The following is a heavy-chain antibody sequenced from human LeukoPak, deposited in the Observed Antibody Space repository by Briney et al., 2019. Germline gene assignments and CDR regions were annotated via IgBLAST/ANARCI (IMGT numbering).Heavy chain of an antibody. CDR2: ISAYNGNT. CDR3: ARAPYGDYSYYYYMDV. Sequence: ASVKVSCKASGYTFTSYGISWVRQAPGQGLEWIGWISAYNGNTNYAQKLQGRVTMTTDTSTSTAYMGLRSLRSDDTAVYYCARAPYGDYSYYYYMDVWGKGTTVTVSS. CDR1: GYTFTSYG. V-gene: IGHV1-18*01. J-gene: IGHJ6*03. D-gene: IGHD4-17*01.